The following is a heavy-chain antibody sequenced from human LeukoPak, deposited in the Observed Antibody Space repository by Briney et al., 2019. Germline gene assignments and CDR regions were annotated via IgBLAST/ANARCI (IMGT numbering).Heavy chain of an antibody. CDR3: ARASGGAAAGSYYYYYYYMDV. J-gene: IGHJ6*03. CDR2: IYSGGST. D-gene: IGHD6-13*01. CDR1: GFTVSSNY. Sequence: PGGSLRLSCAASGFTVSSNYMSWVRQAPGKGLEWVSVIYSGGSTYYADSVKGRFTISRDNSKNTLYLQMNSLRAEDTAVYYCARASGGAAAGSYYYYYYYMDVWGKGTTVTISS. V-gene: IGHV3-53*01.